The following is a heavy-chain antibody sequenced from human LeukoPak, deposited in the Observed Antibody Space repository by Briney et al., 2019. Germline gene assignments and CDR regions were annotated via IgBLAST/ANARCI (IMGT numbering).Heavy chain of an antibody. CDR1: GFTFSSYS. V-gene: IGHV3-74*01. CDR2: IDSYGSST. Sequence: GGSLRLSCAASGFTFSSYSMNWVRQAPGKGLVWVSRIDSYGSSTSFADSVKGRFTISRDNSKNTLYLQMNSLRAEDTAVYYCAKDHYDSSGYDRAFDYWGQGTLVTVSS. CDR3: AKDHYDSSGYDRAFDY. J-gene: IGHJ4*02. D-gene: IGHD3-22*01.